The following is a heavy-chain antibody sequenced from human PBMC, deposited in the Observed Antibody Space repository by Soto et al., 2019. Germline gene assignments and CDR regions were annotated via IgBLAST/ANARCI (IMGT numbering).Heavy chain of an antibody. CDR2: INPSGGGT. Sequence: QVQVVQSGAEVKKPGASVKVSCKASGYSFTDYYIHWVRQAPGQGLEWMGSINPSGGGTTYVEKFQGIVTMTRDTSTSTVYMELCSLRAEDTSVYYCARGLLWEGWFDPWGQGTMVTVSS. D-gene: IGHD2-2*01. CDR3: ARGLLWEGWFDP. J-gene: IGHJ5*02. V-gene: IGHV1-46*01. CDR1: GYSFTDYY.